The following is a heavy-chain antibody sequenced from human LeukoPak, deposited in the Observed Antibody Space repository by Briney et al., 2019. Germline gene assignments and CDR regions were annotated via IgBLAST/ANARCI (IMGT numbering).Heavy chain of an antibody. CDR3: ARLAMVRGVIADY. CDR1: GFTFSSYW. D-gene: IGHD3-10*01. V-gene: IGHV3-74*01. Sequence: GGSLRLSCAASGFTFSSYWMHWVRQAPEKGLVWVSRINSDGSSTSYADSVKGRFTISRDNAKNTLYLQVNSLRVEDTAVYYCARLAMVRGVIADYWGQGTLVTVSS. CDR2: INSDGSST. J-gene: IGHJ4*02.